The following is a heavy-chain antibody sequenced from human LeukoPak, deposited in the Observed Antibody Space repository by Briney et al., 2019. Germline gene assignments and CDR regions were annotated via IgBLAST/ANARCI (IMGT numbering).Heavy chain of an antibody. CDR1: GFTFSDYY. Sequence: GGSLRLSCAASGFTFSDYYMSWIRQAPGKGLEWVSYISSSGSTVYHADPVKGRFTISRDNAKNSLYLQMNSLRAEDTAVYYCARDYLSGADVWGKGTTVTVSS. D-gene: IGHD6-19*01. J-gene: IGHJ6*04. CDR2: ISSSGSTV. CDR3: ARDYLSGADV. V-gene: IGHV3-11*04.